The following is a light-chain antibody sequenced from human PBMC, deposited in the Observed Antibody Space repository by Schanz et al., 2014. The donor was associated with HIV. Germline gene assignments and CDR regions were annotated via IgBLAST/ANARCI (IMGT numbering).Light chain of an antibody. Sequence: QSVLTQPPSASGTPGQRVTISCSGSRSNIGRNTVNWYPQLPRTAPKLLIYSNNQRPSRVPDRFSGSKSGNTASLTISGLQAEDEADYYCAAWDDSLSGFYVFGTGTKLTVL. CDR2: SNN. V-gene: IGLV1-44*01. J-gene: IGLJ1*01. CDR1: RSNIGRNT. CDR3: AAWDDSLSGFYV.